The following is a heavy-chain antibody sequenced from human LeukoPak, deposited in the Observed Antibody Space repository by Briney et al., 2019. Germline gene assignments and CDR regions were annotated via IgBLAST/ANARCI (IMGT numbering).Heavy chain of an antibody. D-gene: IGHD3-10*01. J-gene: IGHJ4*02. V-gene: IGHV3-64D*08. CDR3: VKRSGTSYYYDY. Sequence: GGSLRLSCSASGFTFSTYPMHWVRQAPGKGLQYVSSITTDGSSTFYADSVKGRFTISRDNSKNTLYLQMSGLSADVTAVYYCVKRSGTSYYYDYWGQGTLVTVSS. CDR2: ITTDGSST. CDR1: GFTFSTYP.